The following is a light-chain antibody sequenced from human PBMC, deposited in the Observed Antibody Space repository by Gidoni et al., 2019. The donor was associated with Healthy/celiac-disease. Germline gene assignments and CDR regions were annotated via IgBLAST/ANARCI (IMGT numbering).Light chain of an antibody. CDR1: QGISSY. Sequence: DIQMTQSPSSLSASVGDRVTITCRARQGISSYLHWYQQKPGKAPKLLIYAASSLQSGVPARFSGSGSGTDFTLTISSLQPEDFATYYCQQSYSTPWTFGQGTKVEIK. CDR2: AAS. V-gene: IGKV1-39*01. CDR3: QQSYSTPWT. J-gene: IGKJ1*01.